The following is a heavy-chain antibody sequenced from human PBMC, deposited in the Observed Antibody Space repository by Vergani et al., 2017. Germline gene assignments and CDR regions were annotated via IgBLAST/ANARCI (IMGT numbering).Heavy chain of an antibody. Sequence: QVQLQESGPGLVKPSETLSLTCTVSGGSISSYYWSWIRQPPGKGLEWIGYIYYSGSTNYNPSLKSRVTISVDTSKDQFSLKMTSVTAADTAVYYCARVALGVTIDVWGHGTLVAVSS. CDR2: IYYSGST. V-gene: IGHV4-59*01. CDR1: GGSISSYY. CDR3: ARVALGVTIDV. J-gene: IGHJ4*01. D-gene: IGHD2-21*02.